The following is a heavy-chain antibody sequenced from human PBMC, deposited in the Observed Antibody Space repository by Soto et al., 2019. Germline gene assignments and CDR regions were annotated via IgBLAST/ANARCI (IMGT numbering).Heavy chain of an antibody. CDR1: GGSFSGCY. CDR2: INHCGST. V-gene: IGHV4-34*01. D-gene: IGHD3-22*01. CDR3: ATGSRLYYYDSSGYYYGDAFGI. Sequence: PSETLSLTCAVSGGSFSGCYWSWIRQPPGKGLVWIGEINHCGSTNYNQSLKSRVTISVDTSTNNSSLKLSSVNAADTAVYYCATGSRLYYYDSSGYYYGDAFGIWGQGTMVTV. J-gene: IGHJ3*02.